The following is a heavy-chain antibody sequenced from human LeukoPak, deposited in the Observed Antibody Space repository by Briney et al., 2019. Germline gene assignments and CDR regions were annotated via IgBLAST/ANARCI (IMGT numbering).Heavy chain of an antibody. CDR1: GGTFSSYA. CDR2: IIPIFGTA. Sequence: SVKVSCKASGGTFSSYAISWVRQAPGQGLEWMGGIIPIFGTANYAQKFQGRVTITADESTSTAYMELSSLRSEDTAVYYCARSPDRVVPAAIRYFQHWGQGTLVIVSS. D-gene: IGHD2-2*02. CDR3: ARSPDRVVPAAIRYFQH. V-gene: IGHV1-69*13. J-gene: IGHJ1*01.